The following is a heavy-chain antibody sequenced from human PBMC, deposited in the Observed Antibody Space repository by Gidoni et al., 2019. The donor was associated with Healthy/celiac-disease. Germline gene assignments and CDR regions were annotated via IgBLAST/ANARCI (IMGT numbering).Heavy chain of an antibody. Sequence: EVQLWECGGGLVQRGGYMRASRADAGFTFSRYAMSWVRQAPGKGLESVSAIGGSGGSTYYAYSVECRFTISRDNSKNTLYLHIHSLRAEGTSVYYCAKPWHYDSSVTHWGQGTLVTVSS. CDR1: GFTFSRYA. D-gene: IGHD3-22*01. CDR3: AKPWHYDSSVTH. V-gene: IGHV3-23*01. J-gene: IGHJ1*01. CDR2: IGGSGGST.